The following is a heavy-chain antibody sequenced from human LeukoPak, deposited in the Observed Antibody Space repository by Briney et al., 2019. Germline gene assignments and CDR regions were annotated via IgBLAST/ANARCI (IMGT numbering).Heavy chain of an antibody. J-gene: IGHJ3*02. D-gene: IGHD2-15*01. CDR1: GFTLSSYG. CDR3: ARAKSRLGYCSGGSCYSGHAFDI. Sequence: GRSLRLSCAASGFTLSSYGMHWVRQAPGKGLEWVAVIWYDGSNKDYADSVKGRFTISRDNSKNTLYLQLNSLRAEDTAVYYCARAKSRLGYCSGGSCYSGHAFDIWGQGTMVTVSS. CDR2: IWYDGSNK. V-gene: IGHV3-33*01.